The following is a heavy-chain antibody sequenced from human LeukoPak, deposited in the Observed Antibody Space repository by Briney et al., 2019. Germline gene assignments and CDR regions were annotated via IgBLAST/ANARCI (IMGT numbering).Heavy chain of an antibody. V-gene: IGHV4-34*01. J-gene: IGHJ4*02. D-gene: IGHD7-27*01. CDR1: GGSFSGYY. CDR2: INHSGST. CDR3: ARDPWGFSFEY. Sequence: SETLSLTCAVYGGSFSGYYWSWIRQPPGKGLEWIGEINHSGSTNYNPSLKSRVTISVDTSKNQFSLMLSSVTAADTAVYYCARDPWGFSFEYWGQGTLVTVSS.